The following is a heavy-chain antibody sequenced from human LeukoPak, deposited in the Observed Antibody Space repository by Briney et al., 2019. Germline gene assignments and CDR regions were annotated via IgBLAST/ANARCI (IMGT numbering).Heavy chain of an antibody. J-gene: IGHJ5*02. D-gene: IGHD5-12*01. V-gene: IGHV4-59*01. Sequence: SETLSLTCTVSGGSISSYYWSWIRQPPGKGLEWLGYIYYSGSTNYNPSLKSRVTISVDTSKNQFSLKLSSVTAADTAVYYCARTDIVATKTNWFDPWGQGTLVTVSS. CDR1: GGSISSYY. CDR2: IYYSGST. CDR3: ARTDIVATKTNWFDP.